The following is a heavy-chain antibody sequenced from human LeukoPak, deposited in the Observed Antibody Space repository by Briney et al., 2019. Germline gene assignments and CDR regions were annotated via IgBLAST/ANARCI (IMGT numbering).Heavy chain of an antibody. CDR3: AKVKDTGELLWDPFDI. D-gene: IGHD3-10*01. J-gene: IGHJ3*02. Sequence: GGSLRLSCAASGFAFDDYAMHWVRQAPGKGLEWVSGISWTSGSIGYADSVKGRFTISRDNAKNSLYLQMNSLRAEDTALYYCAKVKDTGELLWDPFDIWGQGTMVTVSS. CDR2: ISWTSGSI. CDR1: GFAFDDYA. V-gene: IGHV3-9*01.